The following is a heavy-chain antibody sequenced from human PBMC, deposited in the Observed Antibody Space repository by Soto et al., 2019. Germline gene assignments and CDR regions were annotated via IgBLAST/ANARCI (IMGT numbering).Heavy chain of an antibody. CDR1: GYKFGSAW. Sequence: RGESLKICCKVFGYKFGSAWIGWVRQMPGEGLEWMGIIKPGTSDIRYSPSCRGHVTISADEAVSTAYLQWSSLKASDTAMYYCARQLSHICDSWGQGTLVTVSS. CDR2: IKPGTSDI. D-gene: IGHD3-3*02. CDR3: ARQLSHICDS. J-gene: IGHJ4*02. V-gene: IGHV5-51*01.